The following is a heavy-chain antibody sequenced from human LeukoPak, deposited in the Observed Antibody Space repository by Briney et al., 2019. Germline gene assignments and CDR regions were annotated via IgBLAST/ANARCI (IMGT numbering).Heavy chain of an antibody. V-gene: IGHV4-59*01. J-gene: IGHJ4*02. Sequence: PSETLSLTCTVSGGSISPYFWSWIRQPPGKGLEWIGFIYYSGRTNYNPSLKSRVTMSVDTSKNQISLKLSSVTAADTAVYYCTRGRGWLPDCWGQGTLVTVSS. CDR3: TRGRGWLPDC. D-gene: IGHD5-24*01. CDR2: IYYSGRT. CDR1: GGSISPYF.